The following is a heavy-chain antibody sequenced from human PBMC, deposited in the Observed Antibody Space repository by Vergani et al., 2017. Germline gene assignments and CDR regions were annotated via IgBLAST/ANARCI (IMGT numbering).Heavy chain of an antibody. CDR2: ISGSGGST. CDR1: GFPFSSYA. J-gene: IGHJ6*02. CDR3: AKDREDHYYYYGMDV. V-gene: IGHV3-23*01. Sequence: EVQLLESGGGLVQPGGSLRLSCAASGFPFSSYAMSWVRQAPGKGLEWVSAISGSGGSTYYADSVKGRFTITRDNSKNTLYLQMNSLRAEDTAVYYCAKDREDHYYYYGMDVWGQGTTVTVSS.